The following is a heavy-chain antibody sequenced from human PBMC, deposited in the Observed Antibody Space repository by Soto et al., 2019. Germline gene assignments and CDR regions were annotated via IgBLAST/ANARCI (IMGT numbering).Heavy chain of an antibody. J-gene: IGHJ4*02. V-gene: IGHV1-46*01. CDR3: ARVRRSSGYYYGY. Sequence: ASVKVSCKTAGYTFTSYYMHWVRQAPGQGLEWMGIINPIGGSTSYAQKFQGRVTMTRDTSTSTVYMELSSLRSEDTAVYYCARVRRSSGYYYGYWGQGTPGTVSS. CDR1: GYTFTSYY. D-gene: IGHD3-22*01. CDR2: INPIGGST.